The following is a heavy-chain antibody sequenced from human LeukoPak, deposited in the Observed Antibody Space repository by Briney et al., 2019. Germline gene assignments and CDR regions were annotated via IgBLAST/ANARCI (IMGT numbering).Heavy chain of an antibody. CDR1: GYTFTSYY. CDR3: ARVGYDSSGRHRYAFDI. Sequence: ASVKVSCKASGYTFTSYYIHWVRQAPGQGLEWMGIIYPSGGGTIYAQKFQGRVTMTRDTSTHTVYMELSSLRSDDTAVYYCARVGYDSSGRHRYAFDIWGQGTMVTVSS. V-gene: IGHV1-46*01. J-gene: IGHJ3*02. D-gene: IGHD3-22*01. CDR2: IYPSGGGT.